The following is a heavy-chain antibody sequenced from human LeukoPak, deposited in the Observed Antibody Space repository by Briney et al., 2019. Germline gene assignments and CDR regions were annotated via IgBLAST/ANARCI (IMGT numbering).Heavy chain of an antibody. D-gene: IGHD3-3*01. CDR3: AREEHYDFWSGYYHYYGMDV. Sequence: GGSLRLSCAASGFTFSSYWMSWVRQAPGKGLEWVANIKQDGSEKYYVDSVKGRFTISRDNAKNSLYLQMNSLRAEDTAVYYCAREEHYDFWSGYYHYYGMDVWGQGTTVTVSS. CDR1: GFTFSSYW. CDR2: IKQDGSEK. V-gene: IGHV3-7*01. J-gene: IGHJ6*02.